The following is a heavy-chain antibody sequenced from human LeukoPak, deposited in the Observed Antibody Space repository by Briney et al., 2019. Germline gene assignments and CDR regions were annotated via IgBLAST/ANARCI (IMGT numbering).Heavy chain of an antibody. V-gene: IGHV4-30-4*07. CDR1: GGSISSGGYS. J-gene: IGHJ3*02. CDR3: ARNHAFDI. CDR2: IYYSGST. Sequence: TLSLTCAVSGGSISSGGYSWSWIRQPPGKGLEWIGYIYYSGSTYYNPSLKSRVTISVDTSKNQFSLKLSSVTAADTAVYYCARNHAFDIWGQGTMVTVSS.